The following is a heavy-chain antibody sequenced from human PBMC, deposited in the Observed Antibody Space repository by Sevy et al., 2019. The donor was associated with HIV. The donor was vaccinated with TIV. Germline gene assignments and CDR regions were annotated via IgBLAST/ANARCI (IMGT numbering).Heavy chain of an antibody. J-gene: IGHJ6*02. CDR3: AREIMAMVRGVSLYGMDV. V-gene: IGHV1-69*13. D-gene: IGHD3-10*01. Sequence: ASVKVSCKASGGTFSSYAISWVRQAPGQGLEWMGGIIPIFGTANYAQKFQGRVTITADESTSTAYMELSSRRSEDTAVYYCAREIMAMVRGVSLYGMDVWGQGTTVTVSS. CDR1: GGTFSSYA. CDR2: IIPIFGTA.